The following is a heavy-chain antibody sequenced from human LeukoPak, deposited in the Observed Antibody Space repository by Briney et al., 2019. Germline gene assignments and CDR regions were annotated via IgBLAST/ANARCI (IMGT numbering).Heavy chain of an antibody. J-gene: IGHJ4*02. CDR2: IKSKIDGGTT. CDR3: ITEDSSGTYIYFHY. Sequence: GGSLRLSCAASGFIFSSAWMSWVRQAPGKGLEWVGRIKSKIDGGTTDYAAPVKGRFTISRDDSKNTLYLQMNSLETEDTAVYYCITEDSSGTYIYFHYWGQGTLVSVSS. CDR1: GFIFSSAW. D-gene: IGHD3-22*01. V-gene: IGHV3-15*01.